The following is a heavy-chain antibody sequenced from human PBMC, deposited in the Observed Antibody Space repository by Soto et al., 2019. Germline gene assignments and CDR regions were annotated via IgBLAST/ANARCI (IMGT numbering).Heavy chain of an antibody. V-gene: IGHV4-59*01. Sequence: QVQLQESGPGLVKPSETLSLTCTVSGGSISRYYWSWIRQPPGKGLEWIGYIYYSGSTNYNPSLKSRVTISVDTSKNQFSLKLSSVTAADTAVYYCARGRRSDYAVDYWGQGTLVTVSS. CDR2: IYYSGST. CDR3: ARGRRSDYAVDY. CDR1: GGSISRYY. J-gene: IGHJ4*02. D-gene: IGHD4-17*01.